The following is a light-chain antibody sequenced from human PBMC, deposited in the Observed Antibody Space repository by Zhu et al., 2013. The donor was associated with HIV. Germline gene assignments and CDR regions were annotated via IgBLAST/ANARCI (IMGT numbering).Light chain of an antibody. J-gene: IGKJ1*01. V-gene: IGKV1-39*01. CDR3: QQSFSVPQT. CDR2: TTS. CDR1: QSISSY. Sequence: DIQMTQSPSSLSASVGDRVTITCRASQSISSYLNWFQQKPGKAPALLIYTTSALQSGVPSRFSGSGSGTDFTLTISSLQPEDFATYYCQQSFSVPQTFGQGTKVDI.